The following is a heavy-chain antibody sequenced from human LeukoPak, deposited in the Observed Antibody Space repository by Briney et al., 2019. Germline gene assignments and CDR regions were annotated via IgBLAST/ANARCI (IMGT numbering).Heavy chain of an antibody. J-gene: IGHJ5*02. V-gene: IGHV4-59*01. Sequence: SETLSLTCTVSGGSISSYYWSWTRQPPGKGLEWIGYIYYSGSTNYNPSLKSRVTISVDTSKNQFSLKLSSVTAADTAVYYCARDSDSSSWYSFRFDPWGQGTLVTVSS. CDR1: GGSISSYY. CDR2: IYYSGST. D-gene: IGHD6-13*01. CDR3: ARDSDSSSWYSFRFDP.